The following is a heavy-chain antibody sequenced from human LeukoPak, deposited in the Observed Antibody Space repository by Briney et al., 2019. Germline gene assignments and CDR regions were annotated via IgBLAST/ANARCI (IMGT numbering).Heavy chain of an antibody. CDR3: AKLNNYAFDF. V-gene: IGHV3-7*01. Sequence: GGCLRLSCAASGFTFSSYWMSWVRQAPGKGLEWVANIKKEGSEKYYVDSVKGRFAISRDNAKNSLYLEMNSLRVEDTAVYYCAKLNNYAFDFWGQGTMVTVSS. CDR2: IKKEGSEK. J-gene: IGHJ3*01. CDR1: GFTFSSYW. D-gene: IGHD1-1*01.